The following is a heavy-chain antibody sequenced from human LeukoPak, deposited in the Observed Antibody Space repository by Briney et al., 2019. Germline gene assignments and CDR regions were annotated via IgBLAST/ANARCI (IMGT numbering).Heavy chain of an antibody. CDR3: GRDGSSWFFEYYGMDV. V-gene: IGHV1-18*01. D-gene: IGHD6-13*01. J-gene: IGHJ6*02. CDR1: GYTFTSYG. CDR2: ISAYNGHT. Sequence: ASVKASCKASGYTFTSYGISWVRQAPGQGLEWMGWISAYNGHTNYAQKLQGRVTMTTDTSTSTAYMELRSLRSDDPAVYYCGRDGSSWFFEYYGMDVWGQGTTVTVSS.